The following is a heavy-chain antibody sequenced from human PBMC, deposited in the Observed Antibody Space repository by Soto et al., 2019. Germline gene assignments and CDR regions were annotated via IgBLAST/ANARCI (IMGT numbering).Heavy chain of an antibody. Sequence: PSETLSLTCAVSGCSISSSNWWNWVRQPPGKGLEWIGEIHHSGSTNYNPSLKSRVTISVDKSKNQFSLKLNSVTAADTAVYYCARVRQGCSSTSCYFDPWGQGTLVTVSS. J-gene: IGHJ5*02. D-gene: IGHD2-2*01. CDR1: GCSISSSNW. CDR2: IHHSGST. CDR3: ARVRQGCSSTSCYFDP. V-gene: IGHV4-4*02.